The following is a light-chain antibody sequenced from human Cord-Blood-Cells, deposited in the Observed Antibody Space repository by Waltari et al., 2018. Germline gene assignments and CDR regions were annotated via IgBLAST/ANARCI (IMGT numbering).Light chain of an antibody. CDR1: KNGSSSY. Sequence: RSFLSSSVESATITTSATKNGSSSYLAWYQQKPGQAPRLLIYAASSMPSGIPERFSGSGSGTDFTLTISRLEPEDFAAYYCQQYGSTPYSFGQGTKLEIK. J-gene: IGKJ2*03. V-gene: IGKV3-20*01. CDR3: QQYGSTPYS. CDR2: AAS.